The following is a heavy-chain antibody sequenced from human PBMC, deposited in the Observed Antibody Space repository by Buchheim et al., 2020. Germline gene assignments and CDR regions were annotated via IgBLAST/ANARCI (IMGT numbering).Heavy chain of an antibody. Sequence: LLVESGGALVQPGGSLILSCAASTFTFSNHAMTLVRQAPGEGLEWVASIDISGANTYYADSVRGRFSISSDNSKNTLYLQLTSLRPDDTALYYCAQELRPNDSWGPGTL. CDR1: TFTFSNHA. V-gene: IGHV3-23*04. J-gene: IGHJ4*02. CDR2: IDISGANT. CDR3: AQELRPNDS.